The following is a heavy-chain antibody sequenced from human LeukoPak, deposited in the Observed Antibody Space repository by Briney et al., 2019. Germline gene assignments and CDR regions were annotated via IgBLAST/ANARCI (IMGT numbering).Heavy chain of an antibody. D-gene: IGHD6-19*01. J-gene: IGHJ5*02. Sequence: GASVKVSCKASGYSFTAYYMHWVRQAPGQGLEWMGWINPNSGGTNYAQKFQGRVTMTSDKSISTAYMELSGLRSDDTAVYYCARDVDYSSWFDPWGQGTLVTVSS. CDR3: ARDVDYSSWFDP. CDR2: INPNSGGT. CDR1: GYSFTAYY. V-gene: IGHV1-2*02.